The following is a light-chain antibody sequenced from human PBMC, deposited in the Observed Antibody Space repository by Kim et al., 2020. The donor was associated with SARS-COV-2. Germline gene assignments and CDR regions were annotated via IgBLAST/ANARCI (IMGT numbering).Light chain of an antibody. V-gene: IGLV6-57*02. CDR1: SGSIASNY. Sequence: TVTIPCTGSSGSIASNYVYWYQQRPGSAPTTVIYEDNLRPSGVPDRFSGSIDSSSNSASLTISGLKTEDEADYYCQSSDTSNWVFGGGTQLTVL. CDR2: EDN. J-gene: IGLJ3*02. CDR3: QSSDTSNWV.